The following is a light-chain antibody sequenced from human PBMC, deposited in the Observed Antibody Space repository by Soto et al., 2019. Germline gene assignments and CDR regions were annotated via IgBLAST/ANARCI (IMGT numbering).Light chain of an antibody. V-gene: IGKV3-20*01. CDR1: PSVSSSH. CDR3: QQYGYSPIT. Sequence: EIVFTPSPATLSLSPGSRATLSGRASPSVSSSHLAWYQHKPGQAPRLLIYAASSRATGSPDRFSGGGSGTDFTLTISRLEPEDFAVYDCQQYGYSPITFGQGTRLEIK. CDR2: AAS. J-gene: IGKJ5*01.